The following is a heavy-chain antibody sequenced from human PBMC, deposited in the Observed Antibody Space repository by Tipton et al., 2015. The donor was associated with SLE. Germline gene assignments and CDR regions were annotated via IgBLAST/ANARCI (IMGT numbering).Heavy chain of an antibody. CDR2: IYTSGST. CDR3: AREGIVGDTVESVYYLYAMDV. J-gene: IGHJ6*02. Sequence: TLSLTCTVSGGSISSGSYYWSWIRQPAGKGLEWIGHIYTSGSTNYNPSLKSRVTISVDTSKNQFSLKLSSVTAADTAVYYCAREGIVGDTVESVYYLYAMDVWGQGTTVTVSS. V-gene: IGHV4-61*09. D-gene: IGHD1-26*01. CDR1: GGSISSGSYY.